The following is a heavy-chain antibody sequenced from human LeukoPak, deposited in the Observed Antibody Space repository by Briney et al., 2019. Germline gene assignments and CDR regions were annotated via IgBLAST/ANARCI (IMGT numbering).Heavy chain of an antibody. CDR2: INHSGRT. Sequence: SETLSLTCAVYGGSFSGYYWSWIRQPPAKGLEWIGEINHSGRTNYNPSLKSRVTISVDTSKNQFSLKLSSVTAADTAVYYCARGHSSSWSFFDYWGQGILVTVSS. J-gene: IGHJ4*02. V-gene: IGHV4-34*01. CDR3: ARGHSSSWSFFDY. D-gene: IGHD6-13*01. CDR1: GGSFSGYY.